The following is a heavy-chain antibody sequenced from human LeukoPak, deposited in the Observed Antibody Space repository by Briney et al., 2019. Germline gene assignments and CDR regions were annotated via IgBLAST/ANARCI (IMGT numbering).Heavy chain of an antibody. CDR1: GGSISSYY. Sequence: SETLSLTCTVSGGSISSYYWSWIRQPPGKGLEWIGYIHYSGSTNYNPSLKSRVTISVDTSKNQFSLKLSSVTAADTAVYYCARDAGFGVGATFSDYWGQGTLVTVSS. D-gene: IGHD1-26*01. CDR2: IHYSGST. CDR3: ARDAGFGVGATFSDY. V-gene: IGHV4-59*12. J-gene: IGHJ4*02.